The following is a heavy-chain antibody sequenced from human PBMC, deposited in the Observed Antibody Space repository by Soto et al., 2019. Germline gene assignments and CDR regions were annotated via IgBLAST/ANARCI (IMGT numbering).Heavy chain of an antibody. D-gene: IGHD5-18*01. J-gene: IGHJ6*02. CDR2: IYYSGST. CDR1: GGSISSGGYY. V-gene: IGHV4-31*03. Sequence: QVQLQEAGPGLVKPSQTLSLTCTVSGGSISSGGYYWSWIRQHPGKGLEWIGYIYYSGSTYYNPSLKSRVTISLDTSKNQFSLKLSSVTAADTAVYYCARDHGSSGDSYGYRGYYGMDVWCQGTTVTVS. CDR3: ARDHGSSGDSYGYRGYYGMDV.